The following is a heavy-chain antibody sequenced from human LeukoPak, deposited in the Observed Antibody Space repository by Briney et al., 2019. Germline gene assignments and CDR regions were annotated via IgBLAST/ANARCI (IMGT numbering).Heavy chain of an antibody. V-gene: IGHV3-11*04. CDR3: AGDTYYYDSSGHLGIPS. D-gene: IGHD3-22*01. CDR1: GFTFSDYY. CDR2: ISSSGSTI. J-gene: IGHJ5*02. Sequence: GGSLRLSCAASGFTFSDYYMSWIRQAPGKGLEWVSYISSSGSTIYYADSVKGRFTISRDNAKNSLYLQMNSLRAEDTAVYYCAGDTYYYDSSGHLGIPSWGQGTLVTVSS.